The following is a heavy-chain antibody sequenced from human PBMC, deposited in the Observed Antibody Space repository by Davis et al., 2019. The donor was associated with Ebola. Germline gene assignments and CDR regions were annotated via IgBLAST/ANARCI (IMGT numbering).Heavy chain of an antibody. CDR1: GFTVTTNY. D-gene: IGHD6-19*01. J-gene: IGHJ4*02. V-gene: IGHV3-53*01. CDR3: ARDRESSGWLPLGY. Sequence: PGGSLRLSCAASGFTVTTNYMSWVRQAPGKGLEWVSVIYSGGSTYYADSVKGRFTISRDNSKNTLYLQMNSLRAEDTAVYYCARDRESSGWLPLGYWGQGTLVTVSS. CDR2: IYSGGST.